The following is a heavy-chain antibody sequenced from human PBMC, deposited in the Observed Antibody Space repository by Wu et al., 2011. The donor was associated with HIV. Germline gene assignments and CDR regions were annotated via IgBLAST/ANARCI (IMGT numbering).Heavy chain of an antibody. CDR1: GYTFSSYD. CDR2: MHPNSGNT. CDR3: ASSVGRYGDYVSWFDP. D-gene: IGHD4-17*01. V-gene: IGHV1-8*02. Sequence: QVQLVQSGAEVKKPGASVKVSCKASGYTFSSYDINWVRQATGQGLEWMGWMHPNSGNTGYAQKFQDRVTMTRNTSISTAYMELSSLRSEDTAVYYCASSVGRYGDYVSWFDPWGQGTLVTVSS. J-gene: IGHJ5*02.